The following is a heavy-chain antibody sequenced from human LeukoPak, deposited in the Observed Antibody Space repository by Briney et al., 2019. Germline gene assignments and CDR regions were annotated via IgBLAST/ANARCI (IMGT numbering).Heavy chain of an antibody. V-gene: IGHV3-30*04. CDR3: ARDWTAVAEYYFDY. Sequence: GRSLRLPCAASGFSFSNYAMHWVRQAPGKGLEWVAVISYDGSNKHYADSVKGRFTISRDNSKITLYLQMNSLRADDTAVYYCARDWTAVAEYYFDYWGQGTLVTVSS. D-gene: IGHD6-19*01. CDR2: ISYDGSNK. J-gene: IGHJ4*02. CDR1: GFSFSNYA.